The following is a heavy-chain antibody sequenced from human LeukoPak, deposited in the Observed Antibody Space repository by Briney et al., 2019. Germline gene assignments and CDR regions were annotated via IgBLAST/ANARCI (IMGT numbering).Heavy chain of an antibody. J-gene: IGHJ4*02. CDR2: INPDGSAK. D-gene: IGHD1-14*01. CDR1: GFTFSTSW. Sequence: PGGSLRLSCAASGFTFSTSWMTWVRQAPGKGLEWVANINPDGSAKNYVGFVQGRFTISRDNAKNSVYLQMSSLRAEDTAVYFCARDVAYNAFGYWGQGTLVTVSS. CDR3: ARDVAYNAFGY. V-gene: IGHV3-7*01.